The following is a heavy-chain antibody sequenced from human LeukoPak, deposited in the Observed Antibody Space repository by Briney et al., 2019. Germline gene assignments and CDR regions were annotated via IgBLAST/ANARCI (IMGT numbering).Heavy chain of an antibody. CDR1: GYTFTSYD. J-gene: IGHJ4*02. CDR2: MNPNSGNT. V-gene: IGHV1-8*01. Sequence: ASVTVSFTASGYTFTSYDINWVRQATGQGLEWMGWMNPNSGNTGYAQRFQGRVTMTRNTSISTAYMELSSLTSEDTAVYYCARGAGGSGSYYHDYWGQGTVVTVSS. D-gene: IGHD3-10*01. CDR3: ARGAGGSGSYYHDY.